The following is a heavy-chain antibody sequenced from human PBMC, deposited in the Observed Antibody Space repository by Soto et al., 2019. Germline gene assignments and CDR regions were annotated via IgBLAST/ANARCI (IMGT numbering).Heavy chain of an antibody. J-gene: IGHJ6*03. CDR1: GFPFSSYW. V-gene: IGHV3-7*01. D-gene: IGHD3-3*01. Sequence: GGSLRLSCAASGFPFSSYWMSWVRQAPGKGLEWVANIKQDGSEKYYVDSVKGRFTISRDNAKNSLYLQMNSLRAEDTAVYYCVRDWTYYDFWSGYYGDYYYYYMDVWGKGTTVTVSS. CDR2: IKQDGSEK. CDR3: VRDWTYYDFWSGYYGDYYYYYMDV.